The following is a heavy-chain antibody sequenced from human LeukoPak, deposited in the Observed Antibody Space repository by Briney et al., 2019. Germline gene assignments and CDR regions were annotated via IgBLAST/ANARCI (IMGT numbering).Heavy chain of an antibody. V-gene: IGHV3-21*05. CDR3: AGDGTGVLPGDAFDI. CDR2: INHDGNDI. Sequence: PGGSLRLSCAASGFTFSTHSMNWVRQAPGKGLEWVSYINHDGNDIYNGESVKGRFTISRDNAKNSLYLQMHTLRAEDTAVYYCAGDGTGVLPGDAFDIWSQGTMVTVSS. D-gene: IGHD1-1*01. CDR1: GFTFSTHS. J-gene: IGHJ3*02.